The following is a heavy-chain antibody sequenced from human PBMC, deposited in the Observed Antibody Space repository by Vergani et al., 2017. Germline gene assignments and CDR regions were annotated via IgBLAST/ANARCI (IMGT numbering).Heavy chain of an antibody. V-gene: IGHV3-23*01. Sequence: EVQLLESGGDLVQPGKSLRLSCAASGFTFSSYTMNWIRRTPGKGLEWVSGILPGGKTYYADSVKGRFTISRDNSKNMVFLEMRSLTADDTAVYYCAKGRVPDNRWNFDYWGQGTLVTVSS. CDR2: ILPGGKT. CDR3: AKGRVPDNRWNFDY. D-gene: IGHD1-1*01. CDR1: GFTFSSYT. J-gene: IGHJ4*02.